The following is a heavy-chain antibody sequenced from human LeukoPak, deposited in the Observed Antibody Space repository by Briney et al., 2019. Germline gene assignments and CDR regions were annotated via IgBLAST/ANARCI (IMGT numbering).Heavy chain of an antibody. CDR1: GFTFNNYW. D-gene: IGHD3-10*01. CDR3: ARVARGDYYYYYMDV. V-gene: IGHV3-7*01. Sequence: GGSLRLSCAASGFTFNNYWMTWVRQAPGMGLEWVANIKQDGSEKYYVDSVKGRFTISRDNAKNTLYLQMNSLRAEDTALYYCARVARGDYYYYYMDVWGKGTTVTVSS. CDR2: IKQDGSEK. J-gene: IGHJ6*03.